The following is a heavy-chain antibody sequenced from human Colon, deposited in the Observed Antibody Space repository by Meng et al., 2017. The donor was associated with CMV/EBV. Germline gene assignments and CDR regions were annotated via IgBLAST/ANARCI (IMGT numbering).Heavy chain of an antibody. D-gene: IGHD1-20*01. J-gene: IGHJ4*02. V-gene: IGHV3-11*06. Sequence: GESLKISCAASGFTFSDYYMTWIRQAPGKGLEWVSSISSSSSYIYYADSVKGRFTISRDNAKNSLYLQMNSLRAEDTAVYYCAGYNWNRHTLDYWGQGTLVTVSS. CDR3: AGYNWNRHTLDY. CDR1: GFTFSDYY. CDR2: ISSSSSYI.